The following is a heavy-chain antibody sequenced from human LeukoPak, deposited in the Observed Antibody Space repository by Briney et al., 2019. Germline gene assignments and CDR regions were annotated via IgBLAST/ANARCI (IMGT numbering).Heavy chain of an antibody. V-gene: IGHV3-30-3*01. D-gene: IGHD2-15*01. CDR3: ASGSGYCSGGSCPDY. CDR1: GFTFSSYA. CDR2: ISYDGSNK. Sequence: GRSLRLSCAASGFTFSSYAMHWVRQAPGKGLEWVAVISYDGSNKYYADSVKGRFTISRDNSKNTLYLQMNSLRAEDTAVYYCASGSGYCSGGSCPDYWGQGTLVTVSS. J-gene: IGHJ4*02.